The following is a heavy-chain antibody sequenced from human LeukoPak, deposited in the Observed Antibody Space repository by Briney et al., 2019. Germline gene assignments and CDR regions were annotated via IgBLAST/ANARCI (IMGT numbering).Heavy chain of an antibody. CDR2: IYYSGST. J-gene: IGHJ4*02. CDR3: ARYYYYVFDY. D-gene: IGHD3-10*02. V-gene: IGHV4-61*01. CDR1: GGSVSSGSYY. Sequence: SETLSLTCTVSGGSVSSGSYYWSWIRQPPGKGLEWIGYIYYSGSTNYNPSLKSRVTISVDTSKNQFPLKLSSVTAADTAVYYCARYYYYVFDYWGQGTLVTVSS.